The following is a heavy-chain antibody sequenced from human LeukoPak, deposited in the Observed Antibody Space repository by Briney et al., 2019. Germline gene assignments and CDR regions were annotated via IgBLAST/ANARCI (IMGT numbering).Heavy chain of an antibody. D-gene: IGHD3-22*01. CDR1: GYTFTSYG. J-gene: IGHJ5*02. Sequence: ASVKVSCKASGYTFTSYGISWVRQAPGQGLEWMGWISAYNGNTNYAQKLQGRVTMTTDTSTSTAYMELRSLRSDDTAVYYCARGGGKYYYDSRPWFDPWGQGTLVTVSS. CDR2: ISAYNGNT. V-gene: IGHV1-18*01. CDR3: ARGGGKYYYDSRPWFDP.